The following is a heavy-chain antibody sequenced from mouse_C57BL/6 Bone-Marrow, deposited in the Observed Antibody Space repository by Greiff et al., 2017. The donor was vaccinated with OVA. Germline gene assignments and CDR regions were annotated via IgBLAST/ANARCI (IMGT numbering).Heavy chain of an antibody. CDR2: ISNLAYSI. D-gene: IGHD1-1*01. Sequence: EVQRVESGGGLVQPGGSLKLSCAASGFTFSDYGMAWVRQAPRKGPEWVAFISNLAYSIYYADTVTGRFTISRENAKNTLYLEMSSLRSEDTAMYYCARIYYYGSTPYFDVWGTGTTVTVSS. J-gene: IGHJ1*03. CDR1: GFTFSDYG. CDR3: ARIYYYGSTPYFDV. V-gene: IGHV5-15*01.